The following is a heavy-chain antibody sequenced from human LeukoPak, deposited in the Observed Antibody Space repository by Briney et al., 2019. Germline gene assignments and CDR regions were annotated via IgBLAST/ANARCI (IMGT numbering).Heavy chain of an antibody. CDR2: ISYDGSNK. Sequence: GRSLRLSCAASGFTFSSYGMHWVRQAPGKGLEWVAVISYDGSNKYYADSVKGRFTISRDNSKNTLYLQMNSLRAEDTAVYYCARDPSRQWELRGFDPWGQGTLVTVSS. D-gene: IGHD1-26*01. CDR1: GFTFSSYG. CDR3: ARDPSRQWELRGFDP. V-gene: IGHV3-30*03. J-gene: IGHJ5*02.